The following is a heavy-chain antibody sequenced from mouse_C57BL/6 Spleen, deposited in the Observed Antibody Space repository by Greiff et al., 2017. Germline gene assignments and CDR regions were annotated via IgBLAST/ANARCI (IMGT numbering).Heavy chain of an antibody. Sequence: EVQGVESGGGLVQPGGSLSLSCAASGFTFTDYYMSWVRQPPGKALEWLGFIRNKANGYTTEYSASVKGRFTISRDNSQSILYLQMNALRAEDSATYYCARDWDDWYFDVWGTGTTVTVSS. CDR1: GFTFTDYY. V-gene: IGHV7-3*01. J-gene: IGHJ1*03. CDR3: ARDWDDWYFDV. D-gene: IGHD4-1*01. CDR2: IRNKANGYTT.